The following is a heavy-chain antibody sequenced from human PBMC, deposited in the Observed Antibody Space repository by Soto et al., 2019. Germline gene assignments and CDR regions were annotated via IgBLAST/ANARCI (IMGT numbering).Heavy chain of an antibody. CDR3: ARKLREYYDSSGSDY. J-gene: IGHJ4*02. D-gene: IGHD3-22*01. V-gene: IGHV1-18*04. CDR1: GYTFTSYG. CDR2: ISAYNGNT. Sequence: ASVKVSCKASGYTFTSYGISWVRQAPGQGLEWMGWISAYNGNTNYAQKLQGRVTMTTDTSTSTAYMELRSLRSVDTAVYYCARKLREYYDSSGSDYWGQGTLVTVSS.